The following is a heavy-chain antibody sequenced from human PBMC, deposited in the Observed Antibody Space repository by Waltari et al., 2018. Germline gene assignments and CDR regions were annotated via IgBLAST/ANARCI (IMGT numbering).Heavy chain of an antibody. J-gene: IGHJ5*02. Sequence: QVQLQESGPGLVKPSETLSLTCTVSGGSISSYYWSWIRQPPGKGLEWIGYIYYSGSTHYNPSLKSRVTTSVDTSKNQFSLKLSSVTAADTAVYYCARDRDGYGNWFDPWGQGTLVTVSS. V-gene: IGHV4-59*01. D-gene: IGHD5-12*01. CDR1: GGSISSYY. CDR2: IYYSGST. CDR3: ARDRDGYGNWFDP.